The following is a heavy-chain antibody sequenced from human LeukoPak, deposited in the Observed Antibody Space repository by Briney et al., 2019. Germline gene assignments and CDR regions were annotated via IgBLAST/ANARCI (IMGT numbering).Heavy chain of an antibody. CDR3: ARDRRGSGTRFDY. CDR1: GYTFTSYA. Sequence: SVKVSCKASGYTFTSYAISWVRQAPGQGLEWMGGIIPIFGTANYAQKFQGRVTITADESTSTAYMELSSLRSEDTAVYYCARDRRGSGTRFDYWGQGTLVTVSS. V-gene: IGHV1-69*13. J-gene: IGHJ4*02. CDR2: IIPIFGTA. D-gene: IGHD3-10*01.